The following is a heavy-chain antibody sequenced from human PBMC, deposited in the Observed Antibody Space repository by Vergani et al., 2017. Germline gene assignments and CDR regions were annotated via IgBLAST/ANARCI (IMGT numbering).Heavy chain of an antibody. Sequence: QVQLVQSGAEVRKPGASVKVSCKASGYSFTSYGISWVRQAPGQGLEWMGWISVYNGNTNYAQKFQGRVTITADKSTSTAYMELSSLRSEDTAVYYCARVQIRGSYYFDYWGQGTLVTVSS. CDR1: GYSFTSYG. CDR2: ISVYNGNT. V-gene: IGHV1-18*04. D-gene: IGHD1-26*01. CDR3: ARVQIRGSYYFDY. J-gene: IGHJ4*02.